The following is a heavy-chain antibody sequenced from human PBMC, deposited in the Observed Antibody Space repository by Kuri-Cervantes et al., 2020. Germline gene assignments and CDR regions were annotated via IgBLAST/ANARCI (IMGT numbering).Heavy chain of an antibody. J-gene: IGHJ4*02. CDR2: INVGNGNT. D-gene: IGHD2-15*01. Sequence: ASVKITCKASWYTFTYRYLYWVRQAAGQRLEWMAWINVGNGNTRYSQKFQGRITITRDTSASTAYMELSSLRSEDTAVYYCASPPARCSGGSCYRFDYWGQGTLVTVSS. V-gene: IGHV1-3*01. CDR1: WYTFTYRY. CDR3: ASPPARCSGGSCYRFDY.